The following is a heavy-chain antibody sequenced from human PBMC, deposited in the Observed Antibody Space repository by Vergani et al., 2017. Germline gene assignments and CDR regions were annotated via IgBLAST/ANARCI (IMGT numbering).Heavy chain of an antibody. J-gene: IGHJ4*02. D-gene: IGHD5-18*01. Sequence: EVQLVESGGGLVQPGGSLRLSCAASGFTFSSYEMNWVRQAPGKGLEWVSYISSSGSTIYYADSVKGRFTISRDNAKNPLYLQMNSLRAEDTAVYYCAGGHEHGIQLWRKLDYWGQGTLVTVSS. CDR1: GFTFSSYE. V-gene: IGHV3-48*03. CDR3: AGGHEHGIQLWRKLDY. CDR2: ISSSGSTI.